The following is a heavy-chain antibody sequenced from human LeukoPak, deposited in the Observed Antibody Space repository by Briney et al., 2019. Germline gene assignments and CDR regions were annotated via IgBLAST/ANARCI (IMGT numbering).Heavy chain of an antibody. CDR3: ARESFSGSGGLNWFAP. CDR2: LNPDTGST. D-gene: IGHD3-10*01. Sequence: GASVKVSCKASGYTFTGYYIHWVRQAPGQGLEWMGGLNPDTGSTNYAQKFQARVIMTRDTSINTAYMELRRLRYDDTAMYFCARESFSGSGGLNWFAPWGQGTLVTVPA. J-gene: IGHJ5*02. CDR1: GYTFTGYY. V-gene: IGHV1-2*02.